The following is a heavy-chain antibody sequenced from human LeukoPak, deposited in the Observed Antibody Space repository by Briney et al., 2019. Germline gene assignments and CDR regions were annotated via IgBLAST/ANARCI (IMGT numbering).Heavy chain of an antibody. D-gene: IGHD3-9*01. CDR2: IYYSGST. V-gene: IGHV4-59*01. Sequence: SKTLSLTCTVSGGSISSYYWSWIRQPPGKGLEWIGYIYYSGSTNYNPSLKSRVTISVDTSKNQFSLKLSSVTAADTAVYYCARNYDILTGPRYFDLWGRGTLVTVSS. CDR3: ARNYDILTGPRYFDL. J-gene: IGHJ2*01. CDR1: GGSISSYY.